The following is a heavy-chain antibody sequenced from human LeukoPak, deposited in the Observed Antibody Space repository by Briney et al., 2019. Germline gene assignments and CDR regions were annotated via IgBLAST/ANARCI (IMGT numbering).Heavy chain of an antibody. CDR3: AKCTTGNAHYPIDY. D-gene: IGHD4-17*01. CDR2: VSASGDFT. J-gene: IGHJ4*02. V-gene: IGHV3-23*01. CDR1: GFTFSNYA. Sequence: QPGGSLRLSCAASGFTFSNYAMSWVRQAPGKGLEWVSAVSASGDFTYYADSVKGRFTISRDNSRNTLYLQMNSLRAEDSAVFYCAKCTTGNAHYPIDYRGQGALVTVSS.